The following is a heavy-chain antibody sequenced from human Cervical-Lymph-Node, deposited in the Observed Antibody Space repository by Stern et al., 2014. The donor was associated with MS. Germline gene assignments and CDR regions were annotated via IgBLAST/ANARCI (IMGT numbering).Heavy chain of an antibody. V-gene: IGHV5-51*01. CDR3: VRERTFGDYSFAS. Sequence: EVQLVESGAELKRPGASLKISCKSSGYRFTSYWIGWVRQMPGKGLEWMGIIYPHDSDTRYSPSFQGQVTISADKSISTAYLQWSSLKASDSAMYYCVRERTFGDYSFASWGQGTLVTVSS. CDR1: GYRFTSYW. CDR2: IYPHDSDT. D-gene: IGHD4-17*01. J-gene: IGHJ4*02.